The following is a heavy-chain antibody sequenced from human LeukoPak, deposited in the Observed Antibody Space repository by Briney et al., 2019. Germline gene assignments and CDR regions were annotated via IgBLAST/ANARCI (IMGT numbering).Heavy chain of an antibody. D-gene: IGHD1-26*01. CDR1: GASVSGSGYY. V-gene: IGHV4-39*01. CDR2: IYSSGST. J-gene: IGHJ4*02. CDR3: AKSGGYGLIDY. Sequence: SETLSLTCTVSGASVSGSGYYWGWIRQPPGKGLEWIGSIYSSGSTYYNASLQSRVTISIETSKNQISLRLNSVTAADTAMYYCAKSGGYGLIDYWGQGTLVTVSS.